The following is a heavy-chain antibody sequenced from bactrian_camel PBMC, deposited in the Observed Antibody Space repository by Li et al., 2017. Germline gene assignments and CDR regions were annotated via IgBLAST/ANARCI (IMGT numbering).Heavy chain of an antibody. CDR2: AGDDDVT. CDR1: GYRYSRWC. Sequence: DVQLVESGGGSVQAGGSLRLSCAASGYRYSRWCMGWFRQTPGKEREGVAAAGDDDVTSYTDSVKGRFAISRDNTKNTLYLQMNGLKPEDTAVYYCAATQTAMDYVLPSCPTGLWGYWGQGTQVTVS. J-gene: IGHJ6*01. D-gene: IGHD3*01. CDR3: AATQTAMDYVLPSCPTGLWGY. V-gene: IGHV3S44*01.